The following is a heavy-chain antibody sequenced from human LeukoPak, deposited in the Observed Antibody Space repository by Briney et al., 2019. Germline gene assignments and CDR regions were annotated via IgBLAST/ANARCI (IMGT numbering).Heavy chain of an antibody. D-gene: IGHD6-19*01. J-gene: IGHJ6*02. CDR3: ARLLYSSGSYGMDV. CDR2: ISYDGSNK. CDR1: GFTFSSYA. Sequence: GGSLRLSCAASGFTFSSYAMHWVRQAPGKGLEWVAVISYDGSNKYYADSVKGRFTISRDNSKNTLYLQMNSLRAEDTAVYYCARLLYSSGSYGMDVWGQGTTVTVSS. V-gene: IGHV3-30-3*01.